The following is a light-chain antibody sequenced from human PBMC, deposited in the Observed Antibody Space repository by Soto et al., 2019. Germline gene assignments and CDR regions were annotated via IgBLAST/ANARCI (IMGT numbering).Light chain of an antibody. CDR3: QQIDSYPRT. Sequence: AIQLTQSPSSLSSSVGDRATITCRAGQGISTLAWYQQKPGKAPNLLISAASTLETGVPSRFSGSGSGTDFALTISSLQPEDFATYYCQQIDSYPRTFGQGTKVDIK. V-gene: IGKV1-13*02. J-gene: IGKJ1*01. CDR2: AAS. CDR1: QGIST.